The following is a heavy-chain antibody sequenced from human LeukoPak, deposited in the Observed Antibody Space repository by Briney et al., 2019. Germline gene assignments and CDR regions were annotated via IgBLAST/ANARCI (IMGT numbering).Heavy chain of an antibody. CDR3: AKAVLRFQKPGD. CDR2: ISGSGGST. J-gene: IGHJ4*02. V-gene: IGHV3-23*01. D-gene: IGHD3-3*01. CDR1: GLTFSSYA. Sequence: GGSLRLSCAASGLTFSSYAMSWVRQAPGKGLEWVSAISGSGGSTYYADSVKGRFTISRDNSKNTLYLQMNSLRAEDTAVYYCAKAVLRFQKPGDWGQGTLVTVSS.